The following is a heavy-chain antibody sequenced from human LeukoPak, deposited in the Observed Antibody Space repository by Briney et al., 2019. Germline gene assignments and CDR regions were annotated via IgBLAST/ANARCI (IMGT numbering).Heavy chain of an antibody. Sequence: GGSLRLSCAASGFTFSDYYMSWIRQAPGKGLEWVSHISSSSSYTNYADSVKGRFTISRDNAKNSLYLQMNSLRAEDTAVYYCARSPSLVLWFGELLSWFDPWGQGTLVTVSS. D-gene: IGHD3-10*01. CDR3: ARSPSLVLWFGELLSWFDP. V-gene: IGHV3-11*06. CDR2: ISSSSSYT. J-gene: IGHJ5*02. CDR1: GFTFSDYY.